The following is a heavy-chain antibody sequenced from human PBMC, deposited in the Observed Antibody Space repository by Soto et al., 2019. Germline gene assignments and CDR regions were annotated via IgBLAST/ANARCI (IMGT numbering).Heavy chain of an antibody. J-gene: IGHJ5*01. CDR2: ISPSTGDT. Sequence: QVQLVQSGGEVKKPGASVKVSCQASGYTFNSYAISWVRQAPGQGLEWMGWISPSTGDTAQAQNFQDGVLITLDISTHGGYMELRSVRSDDTAVYYCVRCYCSVGSCYACWHFDFWGRGTLVTVSS. CDR1: GYTFNSYA. V-gene: IGHV1-18*01. CDR3: VRCYCSVGSCYACWHFDF. D-gene: IGHD2-15*01.